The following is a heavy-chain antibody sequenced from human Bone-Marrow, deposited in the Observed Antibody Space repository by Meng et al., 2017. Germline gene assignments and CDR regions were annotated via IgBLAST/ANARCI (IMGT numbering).Heavy chain of an antibody. CDR2: INPKSGDT. D-gene: IGHD6-13*01. CDR1: GNTFPDYW. V-gene: IGHV1-2*06. J-gene: IGHJ4*02. CDR3: ARDEDISAAGKLFGDY. Sequence: QVRLVAMEATVKQLVTSVQVTYKASGNTFPDYWLHWVRRAPGQGLEWMGRINPKSGDTHYAQRFQGRVTMTGDTSISTAYMELSGLRSDDTAMYYCARDEDISAAGKLFGDYWGQGTLVTVSS.